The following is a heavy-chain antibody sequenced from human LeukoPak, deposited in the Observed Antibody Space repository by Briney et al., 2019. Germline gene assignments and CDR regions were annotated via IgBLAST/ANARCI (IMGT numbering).Heavy chain of an antibody. CDR1: GFTFSNYW. CDR2: IYLDGSRA. J-gene: IGHJ6*03. CDR3: AKDNAKGIAVTIIYYYYYMDV. Sequence: TGGSLRLSCAVSGFTFSNYWMSWARQSPGKGLEWVANIYLDGSRAYYADSVKGRFTISRDNSKNTLYLQMNSLRAEDTAVYYCAKDNAKGIAVTIIYYYYYMDVWGKGTTVTVSS. V-gene: IGHV3-7*01. D-gene: IGHD4-17*01.